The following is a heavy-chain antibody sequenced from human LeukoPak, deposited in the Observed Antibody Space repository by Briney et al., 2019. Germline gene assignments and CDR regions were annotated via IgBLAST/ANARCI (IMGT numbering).Heavy chain of an antibody. CDR2: SSAYNCNT. V-gene: IGHV1-18*01. D-gene: IGHD4-17*01. Sequence: ASVNVSLKSSVYTVTIYGISWVRQSPGQGLEWMGRSSAYNCNTNYAQKLQGRVTMNTDTSTSTAYMELRSLRSDDTAVYYCAREWIYGDYLFDYWGQGTLVTVSS. CDR3: AREWIYGDYLFDY. CDR1: VYTVTIYG. J-gene: IGHJ4*02.